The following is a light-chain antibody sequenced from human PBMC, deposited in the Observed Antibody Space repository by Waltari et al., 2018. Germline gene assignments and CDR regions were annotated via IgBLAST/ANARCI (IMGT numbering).Light chain of an antibody. CDR1: SRDVGNSNG. V-gene: IGLV2-23*01. CDR3: CSYSRSGTFL. CDR2: EDT. Sequence: QSVLTQPASVSGSPGPSITISCTGTSRDVGNSNGVSWYLQDPGKVPKLLIYEDTMRPSGVSNRFSGSKSVNTAFLTVAGLRTEDEGDYYCCSYSRSGTFLFGTGTRVTVL. J-gene: IGLJ1*01.